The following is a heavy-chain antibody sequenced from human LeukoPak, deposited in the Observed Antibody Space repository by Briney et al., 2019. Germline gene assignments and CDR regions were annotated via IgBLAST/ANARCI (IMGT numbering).Heavy chain of an antibody. CDR2: IYPGDSDT. V-gene: IGHV5-51*01. CDR3: ARTAGRSGFNYYFDY. CDR1: GYSFTSYW. J-gene: IGHJ4*02. D-gene: IGHD3-3*01. Sequence: KCGESLKISCKGSGYSFTSYWIAWVRQMPGKGLEWMGIIYPGDSDTRYSPSFQGQVTMSADKSTSTAYLQWSSLKASDTAMYYCARTAGRSGFNYYFDYWGQGTLVTVSS.